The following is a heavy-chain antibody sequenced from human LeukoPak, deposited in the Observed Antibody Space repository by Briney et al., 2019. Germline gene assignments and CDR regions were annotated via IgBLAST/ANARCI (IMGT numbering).Heavy chain of an antibody. CDR2: ISYDGSNK. J-gene: IGHJ4*02. CDR3: AKGWIDVAYYFDY. V-gene: IGHV3-30*18. Sequence: GRSLRLSCAASGITFSSYGMHWVRQAPGKGLEWMAVISYDGSNKYYADSVKGRFTISRDNSKNTLYLQMNSLRAEDTAVYYCAKGWIDVAYYFDYWGQGTLVTVSS. D-gene: IGHD1-1*01. CDR1: GITFSSYG.